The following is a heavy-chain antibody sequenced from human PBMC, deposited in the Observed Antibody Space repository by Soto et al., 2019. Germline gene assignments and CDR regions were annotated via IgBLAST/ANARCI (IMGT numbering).Heavy chain of an antibody. CDR3: SYGDSPGPIDH. Sequence: SETLSLTCSVSGASISSYYWSWFRQAPGKGLEYIGYIHNGERTNYNPSLESRVTISADTSKNQSSLRLSSVTAADTAMYYCSYGDSPGPIDHWGQGTLVTVSS. J-gene: IGHJ4*02. CDR2: IHNGERT. D-gene: IGHD4-17*01. CDR1: GASISSYY. V-gene: IGHV4-59*01.